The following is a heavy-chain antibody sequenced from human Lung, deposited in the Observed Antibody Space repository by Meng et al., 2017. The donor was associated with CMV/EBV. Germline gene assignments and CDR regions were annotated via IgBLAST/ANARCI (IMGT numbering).Heavy chain of an antibody. CDR2: IYHSGST. D-gene: IGHD2-8*01. CDR1: GYSISSGYY. J-gene: IGHJ3*02. Sequence: CPVSGYSISSGYYWGWIRQPPGKGLEWIGSIYHSGSTYYNPSLKSRVTISVDTSKNQFSLKLTSVTAADTAVYYCARDGRYCTNGVCSYEAFDXWGQXTMVTVS. V-gene: IGHV4-38-2*02. CDR3: ARDGRYCTNGVCSYEAFDX.